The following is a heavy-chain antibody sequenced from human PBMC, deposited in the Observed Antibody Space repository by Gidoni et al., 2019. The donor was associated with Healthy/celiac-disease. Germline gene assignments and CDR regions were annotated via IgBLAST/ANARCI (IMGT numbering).Heavy chain of an antibody. CDR3: AKEAGTTWVHDAFDI. J-gene: IGHJ3*02. V-gene: IGHV3-23*01. Sequence: EVQLLESGGGLVQPGGALRLDCAASGSPCSSYAMSWVRQAPGKGLEWVSAISGSGGSTYYADSVKGRFTISRDNSKDTLYLQMNSLRAEDTAVYYCAKEAGTTWVHDAFDIWGQGTMVTVSS. D-gene: IGHD1-1*01. CDR2: ISGSGGST. CDR1: GSPCSSYA.